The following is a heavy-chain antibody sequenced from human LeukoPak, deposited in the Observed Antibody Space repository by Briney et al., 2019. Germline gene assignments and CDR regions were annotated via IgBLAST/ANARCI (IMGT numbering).Heavy chain of an antibody. V-gene: IGHV3-48*01. J-gene: IGHJ4*02. CDR1: GFTFSSYS. D-gene: IGHD1-26*01. CDR3: AKDSSLVGAFDY. Sequence: PGGSLRLSCAASGFTFSSYSMNWVRQAPGKGLEWVSYISSSSSTIYYADSVKGRFTISRDNSKNTLYLQMNSLRAEDTAVYYCAKDSSLVGAFDYWGQGTLVTVSS. CDR2: ISSSSSTI.